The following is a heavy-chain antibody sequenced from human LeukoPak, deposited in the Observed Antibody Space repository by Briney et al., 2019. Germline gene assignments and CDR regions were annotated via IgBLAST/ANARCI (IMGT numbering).Heavy chain of an antibody. D-gene: IGHD2-2*01. J-gene: IGHJ6*03. CDR2: ISAYNGNT. CDR3: ARIGYCSRTSCYPYYMDV. V-gene: IGHV1-18*01. Sequence: ASVKVSCNASGYTFTSYGISWVRQAPGQGLEWMGWISAYNGNTNYAQKLQGRVTMTTDTSTSTAYMELRSLRSDDTAVYYCARIGYCSRTSCYPYYMDVWGKGTTVTVSS. CDR1: GYTFTSYG.